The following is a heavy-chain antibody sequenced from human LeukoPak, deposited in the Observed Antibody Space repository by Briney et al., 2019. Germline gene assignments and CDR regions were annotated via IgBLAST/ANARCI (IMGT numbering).Heavy chain of an antibody. J-gene: IGHJ5*02. Sequence: SETLSLTCAVSGGSISSYYWSWIRQPAGKGLEWIGRIYTSGSTNYNPPLKSRVTMSVDTSKNQFSLKLSSVTAADTAVYYCARASSITMIVVPWGQGTLVTVSS. CDR1: GGSISSYY. V-gene: IGHV4-4*07. CDR2: IYTSGST. D-gene: IGHD3-22*01. CDR3: ARASSITMIVVP.